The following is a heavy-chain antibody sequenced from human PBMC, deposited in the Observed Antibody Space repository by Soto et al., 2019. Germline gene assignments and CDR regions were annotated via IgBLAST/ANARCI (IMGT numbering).Heavy chain of an antibody. J-gene: IGHJ4*02. CDR3: ARHYSTVTTKEDFDY. Sequence: SETLSLTCTVSGGSISSSSYYWGWIRQPPGKGLEWIGSIYYSGSTYYNPSLKSRVTISVDTSKNQFSLKLSSVTAADTAVYYCARHYSTVTTKEDFDYWGQGTLVTVSS. CDR2: IYYSGST. D-gene: IGHD4-17*01. CDR1: GGSISSSSYY. V-gene: IGHV4-39*01.